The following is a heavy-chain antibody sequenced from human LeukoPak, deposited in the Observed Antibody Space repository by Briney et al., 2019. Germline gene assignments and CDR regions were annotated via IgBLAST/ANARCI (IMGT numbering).Heavy chain of an antibody. Sequence: TGGSLRLSCAASGFTFSSYGMHWVRHAPGKGLEWVAFIRYDGSNKYYADSVKGRFTISRDNSKNTLYLQMNSLRAEDTAVYYCARDPGLTIRVFDYWGQGTLVTVSS. CDR3: ARDPGLTIRVFDY. V-gene: IGHV3-30*02. CDR2: IRYDGSNK. J-gene: IGHJ4*02. CDR1: GFTFSSYG. D-gene: IGHD1-14*01.